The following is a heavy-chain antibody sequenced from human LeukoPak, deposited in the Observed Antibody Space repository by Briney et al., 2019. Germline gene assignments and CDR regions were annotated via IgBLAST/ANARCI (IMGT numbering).Heavy chain of an antibody. CDR2: MNPNSGNT. D-gene: IGHD4-23*01. V-gene: IGHV1-8*03. Sequence: ASVKVSCKASGYTFTSYDINWVRQATGQGLEWMGWMNPNSGNTGYAQKFQGRVTITRNTSISTAYTELGSLRSEDTAVYYCARVSPYGGNSDYWGQGTLVTVSS. CDR3: ARVSPYGGNSDY. J-gene: IGHJ4*02. CDR1: GYTFTSYD.